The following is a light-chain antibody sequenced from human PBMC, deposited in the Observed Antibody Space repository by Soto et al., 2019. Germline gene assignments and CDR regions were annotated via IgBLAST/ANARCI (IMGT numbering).Light chain of an antibody. Sequence: EIVLTQSPATLSLSPGERATLSCRASQTVSSSLAWYQQKPGQAPRLLIYEASNRATGIPARFSGSGSGADFTLNISSLEPEDFAVYYCQQYTRARYIFGQGTKLQIK. V-gene: IGKV3-11*01. J-gene: IGKJ2*01. CDR2: EAS. CDR1: QTVSSS. CDR3: QQYTRARYI.